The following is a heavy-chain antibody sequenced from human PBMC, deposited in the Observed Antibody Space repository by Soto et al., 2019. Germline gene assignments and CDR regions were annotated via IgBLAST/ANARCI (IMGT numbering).Heavy chain of an antibody. Sequence: GSLRLSCAASGFTFRSYAMHWVRQAPGKGLEWVAVISYDGSNKYYADSVKGRFTISRDNSKNTLYLQMNSLRAEDTAVYYCARFERTYYYDSSPDYWGQGTLVTVSS. V-gene: IGHV3-30-3*01. CDR1: GFTFRSYA. CDR3: ARFERTYYYDSSPDY. CDR2: ISYDGSNK. J-gene: IGHJ4*02. D-gene: IGHD3-22*01.